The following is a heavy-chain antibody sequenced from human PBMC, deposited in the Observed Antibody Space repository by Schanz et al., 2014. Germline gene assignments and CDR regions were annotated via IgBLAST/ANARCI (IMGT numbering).Heavy chain of an antibody. D-gene: IGHD7-27*01. CDR2: INPSAGST. J-gene: IGHJ4*02. CDR1: GYTFTTYY. Sequence: QVQLVQSGAEVKKPGASVKISCKTSGYTFTTYYMHWVRQAPGQGLEWMGIINPSAGSTHYAQRFRGRVTMTRDTSTSTVSLEISRLRSEDTAMYYCARDPLTGVERFDFWGQGTRVTVST. CDR3: ARDPLTGVERFDF. V-gene: IGHV1-46*01.